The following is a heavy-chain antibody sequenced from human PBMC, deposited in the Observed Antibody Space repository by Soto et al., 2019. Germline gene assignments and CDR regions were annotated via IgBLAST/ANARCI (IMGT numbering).Heavy chain of an antibody. V-gene: IGHV1-69*06. D-gene: IGHD2-15*01. J-gene: IGHJ4*02. CDR1: GGTFDSNA. CDR3: ATLPRIGYCSGGTCFSGFDS. Sequence: QVQLVQSGAELKKPGSSVRISCRASGGTFDSNAISWVRQAPGQGLEWMGNIVPSFGTPNFAQKFRDRVTFTADKSTDTAYMDLSRLRSEDTAVYYCATLPRIGYCSGGTCFSGFDSWGQGTLVTVSS. CDR2: IVPSFGTP.